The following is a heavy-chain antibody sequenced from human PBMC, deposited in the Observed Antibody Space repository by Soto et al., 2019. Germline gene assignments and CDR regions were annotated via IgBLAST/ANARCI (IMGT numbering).Heavy chain of an antibody. Sequence: QITVKESGLTLVKPTQTLTLTCTFSGFSLSSNGVGVGWIRQPPGKALEWLALVYWDDDKRYSPSLRSRLTITQDTPKNQVALTMTNMDPVDTATYYCARLTRGVYDSGRLWEKFDYWGQGTLVTVSS. CDR2: VYWDDDK. D-gene: IGHD5-12*01. CDR3: ARLTRGVYDSGRLWEKFDY. J-gene: IGHJ4*02. V-gene: IGHV2-5*02. CDR1: GFSLSSNGVG.